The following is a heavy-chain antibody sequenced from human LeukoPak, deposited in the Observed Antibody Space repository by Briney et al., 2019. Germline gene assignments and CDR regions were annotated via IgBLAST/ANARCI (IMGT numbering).Heavy chain of an antibody. V-gene: IGHV3-30-3*01. CDR1: GFTFSSYA. CDR3: ARGGQIVHSKLLDY. CDR2: ISYDGSNK. J-gene: IGHJ4*02. Sequence: PGGSLRLSCAASGFTFSSYAMHWVRQAPGKGLEWVAVISYDGSNKYYADSVKGRFTISRDNSKNTLYLQMNSLRAEDTAVYYCARGGQIVHSKLLDYWGQGTLVTVSS. D-gene: IGHD4-11*01.